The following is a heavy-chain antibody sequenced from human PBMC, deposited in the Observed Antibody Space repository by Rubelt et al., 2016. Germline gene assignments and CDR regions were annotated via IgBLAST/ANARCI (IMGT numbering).Heavy chain of an antibody. Sequence: QLQLQESGPGLVKPSETLSLTCAVYGGSFSGYYWSWIRQPPGKGLEWIGEINHSGSTNYNPSRRSRASVSYESSMILVSRRRSSVTAADTAVYYSASPVIRPYYYYGMDVWGQGTTVTVSS. CDR3: ASPVIRPYYYYGMDV. J-gene: IGHJ6*02. V-gene: IGHV4-34*01. D-gene: IGHD3-3*01. CDR2: INHSGST. CDR1: GGSFSGYY.